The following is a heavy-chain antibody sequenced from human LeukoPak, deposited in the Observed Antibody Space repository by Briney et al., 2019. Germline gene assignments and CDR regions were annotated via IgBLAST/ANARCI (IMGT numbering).Heavy chain of an antibody. D-gene: IGHD2/OR15-2a*01. CDR3: ARDKGEAVLNTVGHFDS. CDR2: IKLDGSAT. Sequence: GGSLRLSCAASGFTFSSYAMSWVRQAPGKGLEWVADIKLDGSATYYVDSVKGRFTISRDNARNLLYLQMNSLRDEDTAVYYCARDKGEAVLNTVGHFDSWGQGTLVTVSS. V-gene: IGHV3-7*01. CDR1: GFTFSSYA. J-gene: IGHJ4*02.